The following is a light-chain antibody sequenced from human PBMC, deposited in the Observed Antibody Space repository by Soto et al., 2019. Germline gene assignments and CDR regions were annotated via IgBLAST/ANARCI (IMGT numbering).Light chain of an antibody. Sequence: DIQMTQSPSTLSASVGDRVTITCRASQSISSWLAWYQQKPGKAPKLLIYDASSLESGVPSRFSGSGSGTEFTLTISSLQADDFATYYCQQYNSYSWTFGQGTKVEIK. J-gene: IGKJ1*01. CDR1: QSISSW. CDR3: QQYNSYSWT. V-gene: IGKV1-5*01. CDR2: DAS.